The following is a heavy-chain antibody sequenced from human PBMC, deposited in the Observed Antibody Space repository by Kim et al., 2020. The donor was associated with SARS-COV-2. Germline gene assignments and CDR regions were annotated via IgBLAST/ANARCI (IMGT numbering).Heavy chain of an antibody. D-gene: IGHD1-26*01. CDR3: ATSYAIVGATAPDY. J-gene: IGHJ4*02. Sequence: AQKFQGRVTMTEDTSTDTAYMGLSSLRSEDTAVYYCATSYAIVGATAPDYWGQGTLVTVSS. V-gene: IGHV1-24*01.